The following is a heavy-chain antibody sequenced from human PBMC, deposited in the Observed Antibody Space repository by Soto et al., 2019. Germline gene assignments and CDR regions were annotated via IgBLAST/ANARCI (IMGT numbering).Heavy chain of an antibody. CDR1: GGSFSGYQ. V-gene: IGHV4-34*01. CDR2: INDSGNI. D-gene: IGHD3-10*01. CDR3: ARGLILWFGELSRRGGYYYYMDV. Sequence: QVQLQQWGAGLLKPSETLSLTCAVYGGSFSGYQWTWIRQTPGKGLEWIGEINDSGNINYNPSLKSRGIILVDTAKKQISLKLSSVTAADTAVYYCARGLILWFGELSRRGGYYYYMDVWGKGTSVTVSS. J-gene: IGHJ6*03.